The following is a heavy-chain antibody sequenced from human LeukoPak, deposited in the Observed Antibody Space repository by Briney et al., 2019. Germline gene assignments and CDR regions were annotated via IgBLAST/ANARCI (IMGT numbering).Heavy chain of an antibody. J-gene: IGHJ6*03. CDR3: AKDTSGWYGANYYYMDV. D-gene: IGHD6-19*01. CDR2: ISGSGGST. CDR1: GFTFSSYA. Sequence: GGSLRLSCAASGFTFSSYAMSWVRQAPGKGLEWVSAISGSGGSTYYADSVKGRFTISRDNSKNSLYLQMNSLRAEDTALYYCAKDTSGWYGANYYYMDVWGKGTTVTVSS. V-gene: IGHV3-23*01.